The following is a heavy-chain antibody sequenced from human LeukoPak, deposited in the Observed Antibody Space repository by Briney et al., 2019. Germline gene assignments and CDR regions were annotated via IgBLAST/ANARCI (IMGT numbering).Heavy chain of an antibody. D-gene: IGHD3-3*01. Sequence: ASVKVSCKPSGYTFTSYGISWVRHAPGQGLEWMGWISAYNGNTNYAQKLQGRVTMTTDTSTSTAYMELRSLRSDDTAVYYCARGLSVFGVVTPFDYWGQGTLVTVSS. CDR1: GYTFTSYG. CDR3: ARGLSVFGVVTPFDY. J-gene: IGHJ4*02. V-gene: IGHV1-18*01. CDR2: ISAYNGNT.